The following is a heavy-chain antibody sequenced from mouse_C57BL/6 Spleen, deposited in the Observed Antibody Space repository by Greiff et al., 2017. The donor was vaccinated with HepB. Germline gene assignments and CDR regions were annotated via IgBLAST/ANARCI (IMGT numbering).Heavy chain of an antibody. CDR2: INYDGSST. J-gene: IGHJ4*01. CDR3: ARYSNLYYYAMDY. V-gene: IGHV5-16*01. Sequence: EVQLVESEGGLVQPGSSMKLSCTASGFTFSDYYMAWVRQVPEKGLEWVANINYDGSSTYYLDSLKSRFIISRDNAKNILYLQMSSLKSEDTATYYCARYSNLYYYAMDYWGQGTSVTVSS. D-gene: IGHD2-5*01. CDR1: GFTFSDYY.